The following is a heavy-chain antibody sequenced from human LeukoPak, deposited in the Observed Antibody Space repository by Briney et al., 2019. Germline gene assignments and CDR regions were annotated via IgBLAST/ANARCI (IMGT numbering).Heavy chain of an antibody. Sequence: ASVKVSCKASGGTFSSYAISWVRQAPGQGLEWMGWISAYNGNTNYAQKLQGRVTMTTDTSTSTAYMELRSLRSDDTAVYYCARKWELYDYYGMDVWGQGTTVTVSS. CDR1: GGTFSSYA. CDR3: ARKWELYDYYGMDV. V-gene: IGHV1-18*01. CDR2: ISAYNGNT. J-gene: IGHJ6*02. D-gene: IGHD1-26*01.